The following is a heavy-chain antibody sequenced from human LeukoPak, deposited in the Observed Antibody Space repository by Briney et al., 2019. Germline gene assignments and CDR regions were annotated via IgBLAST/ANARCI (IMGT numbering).Heavy chain of an antibody. CDR2: IYTSGST. CDR1: GGSISSGSYY. CDR3: ARLRGVLLWFGELSPPSDAFDI. J-gene: IGHJ3*02. V-gene: IGHV4-61*02. Sequence: SETLSLTCTVSGGSISSGSYYWSWIRQPAGKGLEWIGRIYTSGSTNYNPSLKSRVTISVDTSKNQFSLKLSSVTAADTAVYYCARLRGVLLWFGELSPPSDAFDIWGQGTMVTVSS. D-gene: IGHD3-10*01.